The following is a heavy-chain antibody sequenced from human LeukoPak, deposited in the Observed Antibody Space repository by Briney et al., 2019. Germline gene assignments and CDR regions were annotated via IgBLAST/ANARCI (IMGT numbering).Heavy chain of an antibody. CDR1: GYTFTSYD. CDR2: INPNSGNT. J-gene: IGHJ6*03. D-gene: IGHD2-8*01. V-gene: IGHV1-8*01. CDR3: AKDRCSNGIGCLYYYMDV. Sequence: RAPVKVSCKASGYTFTSYDINWVRQATGQGLEWMGWINPNSGNTGYAQKFQGRVTMTRNTSISTAYMELSSLRSEDTAVYYCAKDRCSNGIGCLYYYMDVWGKGTTVTISS.